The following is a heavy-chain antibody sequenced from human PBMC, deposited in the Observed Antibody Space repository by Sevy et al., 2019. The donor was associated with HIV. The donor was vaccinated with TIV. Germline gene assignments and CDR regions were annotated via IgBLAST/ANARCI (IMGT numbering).Heavy chain of an antibody. CDR3: AKDFPGFYGRDV. CDR2: ISYDGINK. CDR1: GLSVTNNG. Sequence: GGSLRLSCEVSGLSVTNNGMHWVRQAPGKGLEWVAVISYDGINKYYGDSVKGRFIISRDRSKNTLYLQMNILRIEDTVVYYLAKDFPGFYGRDVWAKGPRSPSP. J-gene: IGHJ6*02. V-gene: IGHV3-30*18. D-gene: IGHD5-12*01.